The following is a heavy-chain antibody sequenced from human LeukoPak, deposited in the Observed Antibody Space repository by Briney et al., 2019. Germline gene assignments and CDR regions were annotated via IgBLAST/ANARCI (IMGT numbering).Heavy chain of an antibody. J-gene: IGHJ2*01. V-gene: IGHV4-59*01. D-gene: IGHD3-22*01. CDR3: ARDLYYYDSSGYYAHWYFDL. Sequence: SETLSLTCTVSGGSISSYYWSWIRQPPGKGLEWIGYIYYSGSTNYNPSLKSRVTISVDTSKNQFSLKLSSVTAADTAVYYCARDLYYYDSSGYYAHWYFDLWGRGTLVTVSS. CDR2: IYYSGST. CDR1: GGSISSYY.